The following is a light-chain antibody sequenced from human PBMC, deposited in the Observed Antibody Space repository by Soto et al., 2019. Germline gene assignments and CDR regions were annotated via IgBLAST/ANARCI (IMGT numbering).Light chain of an antibody. Sequence: IVLTQSPATLSLSPGERATLSCRASQSVRRYLAWYQQKPGQAPRLLIYDASNRATGIPARFSGSGSGTDFTLTISSLEPEDFAVFYCQQRSNWPLITFGQGTRLEIK. CDR1: QSVRRY. V-gene: IGKV3-11*01. J-gene: IGKJ5*01. CDR2: DAS. CDR3: QQRSNWPLIT.